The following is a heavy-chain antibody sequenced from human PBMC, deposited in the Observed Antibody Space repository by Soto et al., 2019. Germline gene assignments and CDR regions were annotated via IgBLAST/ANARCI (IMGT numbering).Heavy chain of an antibody. V-gene: IGHV4-38-2*02. Sequence: SETLSLTCAVSGYSISSGYYWGWIGQPPGKGLEWIGSIYHSGSTYYNPSLKSRVTISVDTSKNQFSLKLSSVPAADTAVYYCATDLSRHCSRGSCYGMDVWSQGTTVTVSS. CDR1: GYSISSGYY. CDR3: ATDLSRHCSRGSCYGMDV. CDR2: IYHSGST. J-gene: IGHJ6*02. D-gene: IGHD2-15*01.